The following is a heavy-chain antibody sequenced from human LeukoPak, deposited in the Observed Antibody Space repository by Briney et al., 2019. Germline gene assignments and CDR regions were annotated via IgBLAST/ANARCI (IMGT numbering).Heavy chain of an antibody. D-gene: IGHD3-9*01. CDR3: ATLFDYQYYFDY. V-gene: IGHV3-33*01. Sequence: GGSLRLSCAASGFTFSSYGMHWVRQAPGKGLEWVAVIWYDGSSKYYADSVKGRFTISRDNSKNTLYLQMNSLRAEDTAVYYCATLFDYQYYFDYWGQGTLVTVSS. J-gene: IGHJ4*02. CDR2: IWYDGSSK. CDR1: GFTFSSYG.